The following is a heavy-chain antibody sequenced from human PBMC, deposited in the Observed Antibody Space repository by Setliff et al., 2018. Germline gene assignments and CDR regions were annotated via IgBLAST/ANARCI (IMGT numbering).Heavy chain of an antibody. CDR1: GYNFITCG. J-gene: IGHJ6*03. CDR2: IIPIFGTA. CDR3: ARVVGSDHYYYYYMDV. V-gene: IGHV1-69*13. D-gene: IGHD2-2*03. Sequence: ASVKVSCKTSGYNFITCGSSWVRQAPGQGLEWMGGIIPIFGTANYAQKFQGRVTITADESTNTGYRELSSLRSEDTAVYYRARVVGSDHYYYYYMDVWGKGTTVTVSS.